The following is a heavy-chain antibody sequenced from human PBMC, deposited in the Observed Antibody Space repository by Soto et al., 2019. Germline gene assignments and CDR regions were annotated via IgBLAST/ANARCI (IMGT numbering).Heavy chain of an antibody. CDR2: IYPGDSDT. Sequence: SLKISCKGSGYSFTSYWIGWVRQMPGKGLEWMGIIYPGDSDTRYSPSFQGQVAFSADKSISTAYLQWSGLKASDTAIYYCARRLSTGWFFDFWGQGTLVTVYS. CDR1: GYSFTSYW. J-gene: IGHJ4*02. CDR3: ARRLSTGWFFDF. D-gene: IGHD6-19*01. V-gene: IGHV5-51*01.